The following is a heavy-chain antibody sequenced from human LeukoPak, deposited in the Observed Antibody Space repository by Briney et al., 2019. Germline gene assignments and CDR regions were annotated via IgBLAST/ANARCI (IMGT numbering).Heavy chain of an antibody. CDR1: GYTFTSYY. CDR3: ASLRGYYGSVPPFYFDY. D-gene: IGHD3-10*01. CDR2: ISAYNGNT. J-gene: IGHJ4*02. Sequence: ASVKVSCKASGYTFTSYYMHWVRQAPGQGLEWMGWISAYNGNTNYAQKLQGRVTMTTDTSTSTAYMELRSLRSDDTAVYYCASLRGYYGSVPPFYFDYWGQGTLVTVSS. V-gene: IGHV1-18*04.